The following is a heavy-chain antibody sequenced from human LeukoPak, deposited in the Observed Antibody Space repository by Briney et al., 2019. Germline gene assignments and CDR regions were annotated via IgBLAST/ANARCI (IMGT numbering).Heavy chain of an antibody. CDR2: ISGSGGST. Sequence: GGSLRLSCAASGFTFSSYAMSGVGQAPGKGLDGVSAISGSGGSTYYADSVKGRFTISRDNSKNTLYLQMNSLRAEDTAVYYCAKDGDILTGYLDYWGQGTLVTVSS. CDR3: AKDGDILTGYLDY. J-gene: IGHJ4*02. CDR1: GFTFSSYA. V-gene: IGHV3-23*01. D-gene: IGHD3-9*01.